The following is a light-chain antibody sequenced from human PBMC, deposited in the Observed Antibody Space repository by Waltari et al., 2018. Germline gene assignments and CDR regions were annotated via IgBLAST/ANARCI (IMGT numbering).Light chain of an antibody. CDR1: QSVSSY. J-gene: IGKJ1*01. V-gene: IGKV3-11*01. Sequence: EIVLTQSPATLSLSPGERATLSCRASQSVSSYLAWYQQKPGQAPRLLIYDASTRATGIPARFSGSESGTDVTLTITNLEPEDSAVYYCNQRATWPRTFGQGTKVEIK. CDR2: DAS. CDR3: NQRATWPRT.